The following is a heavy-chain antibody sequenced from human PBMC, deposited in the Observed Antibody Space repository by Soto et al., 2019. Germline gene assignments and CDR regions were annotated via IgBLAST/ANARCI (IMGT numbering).Heavy chain of an antibody. D-gene: IGHD1-26*01. CDR2: ISYDGRNK. CDR3: ARSGADGELDY. CDR1: GFTFSSYA. V-gene: IGHV3-30*04. Sequence: GGSLRLSCAASGFTFSSYAMHWVRQAPGKGLEWVAVISYDGRNKYYADSVKGRFTISRDNSKNTLYLQMNSLRAEDTAVYYCARSGADGELDYWGQGTLVTVSS. J-gene: IGHJ4*02.